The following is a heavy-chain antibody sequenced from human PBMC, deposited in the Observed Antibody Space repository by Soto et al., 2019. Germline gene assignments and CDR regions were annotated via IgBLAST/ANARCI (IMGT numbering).Heavy chain of an antibody. D-gene: IGHD5-12*01. J-gene: IGHJ6*02. Sequence: QVQLQESGPGLVKPSETLSLTCTVSGGSISSYYWSWIRQPPGKGLEWIGYIYYSGSTNYNPSLMSRVTIAVDTSKNQFSLKLSSVTAADTAVYYCARDGSASGYDPYYYYYGMDVWGQGTTVTVSS. V-gene: IGHV4-59*01. CDR1: GGSISSYY. CDR3: ARDGSASGYDPYYYYYGMDV. CDR2: IYYSGST.